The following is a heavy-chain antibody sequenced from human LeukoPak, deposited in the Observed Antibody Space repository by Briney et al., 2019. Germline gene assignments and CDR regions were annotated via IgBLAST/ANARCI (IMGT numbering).Heavy chain of an antibody. CDR2: IYPGDSDT. D-gene: IGHD3-10*01. CDR3: ARHHHPHNYYGSGSYSLDY. CDR1: GYSFTSYW. V-gene: IGHV5-51*01. J-gene: IGHJ4*02. Sequence: GESLKISCKGSGYSFTSYWIGWVRQMPGKGLEWMGIIYPGDSDTRYSPSFQGQVTISADKSISTAYLQWSSLKASDTAMYYCARHHHPHNYYGSGSYSLDYWGQGTLVTVSS.